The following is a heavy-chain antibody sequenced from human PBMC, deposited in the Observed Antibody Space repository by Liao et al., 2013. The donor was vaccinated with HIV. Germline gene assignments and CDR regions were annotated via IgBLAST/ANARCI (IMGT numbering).Heavy chain of an antibody. CDR1: GGSISSGSYY. V-gene: IGHV4-61*01. CDR3: AKDGVY. Sequence: QVQLQESGPGLVKPSQTLSLTCTVSGGSISSGSYYWSWIRQPPGKGLEWIGYIYHTGSTNYNPSLRSRVTISVDTSKNQFSLKLSSVTAADTAVYYCAKDGVYWGQGILVTVSS. D-gene: IGHD3-10*01. CDR2: IYHTGST. J-gene: IGHJ4*02.